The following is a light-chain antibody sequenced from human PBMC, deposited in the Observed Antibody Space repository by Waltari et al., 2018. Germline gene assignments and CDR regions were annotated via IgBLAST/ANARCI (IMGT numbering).Light chain of an antibody. CDR2: KAS. Sequence: DIQLTQSPSSPSASVGDRVTITCRASQGISSYLAWYQQSPGTAPKLLIYKASRLQSGVPSRLGGSGSGTEFTLTISSLQPEDFAVYYCQQRNSDPYSFGQGTKVEIK. CDR3: QQRNSDPYS. CDR1: QGISSY. V-gene: IGKV1-9*01. J-gene: IGKJ2*03.